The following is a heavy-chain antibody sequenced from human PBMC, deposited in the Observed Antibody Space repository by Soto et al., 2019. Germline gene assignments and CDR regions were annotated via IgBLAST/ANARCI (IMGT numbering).Heavy chain of an antibody. J-gene: IGHJ6*02. D-gene: IGHD1-7*01. Sequence: VASVKVSCKASGYTFTGYYMHWVRQAPGQGLEWMGWINPNSGGTNYAQKFQGWVTMTRDTSISTAYMELSRLRSDDTAVYYCATNSMAGYYYGMDVWVQGTTVAVSS. V-gene: IGHV1-2*04. CDR1: GYTFTGYY. CDR3: ATNSMAGYYYGMDV. CDR2: INPNSGGT.